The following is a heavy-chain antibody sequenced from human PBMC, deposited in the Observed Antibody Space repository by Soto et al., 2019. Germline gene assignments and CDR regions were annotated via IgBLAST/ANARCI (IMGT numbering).Heavy chain of an antibody. CDR1: GFTFSSYG. J-gene: IGHJ6*02. CDR2: IWYDGSNK. CDR3: ARDLDSSSWQYYYGMDV. D-gene: IGHD6-13*01. Sequence: GGSLRLSCAASGFTFSSYGMHWVRQAPGKGLEWVAVIWYDGSNKYYADSVKGRFTISRDNSKNTLYLQMNSLRAEDTAVYYCARDLDSSSWQYYYGMDVWGQGTTVTVSS. V-gene: IGHV3-33*01.